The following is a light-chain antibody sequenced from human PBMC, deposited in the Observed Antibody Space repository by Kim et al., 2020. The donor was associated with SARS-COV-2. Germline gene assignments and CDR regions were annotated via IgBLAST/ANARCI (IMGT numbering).Light chain of an antibody. V-gene: IGKV3-20*01. CDR2: GAS. CDR1: QSVSSSY. J-gene: IGKJ4*01. Sequence: SLSPGERATLPCRASQSVSSSYLAWYQQKPGQAPRLLIYGASSRATGIPDRFSGSGSGTDFTLTISRLEPEDFAVYYCQQYGSSPTFGGGTKLEI. CDR3: QQYGSSPT.